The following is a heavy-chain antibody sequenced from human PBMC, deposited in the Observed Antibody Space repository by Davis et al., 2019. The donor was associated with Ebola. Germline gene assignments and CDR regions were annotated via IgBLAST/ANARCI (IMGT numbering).Heavy chain of an antibody. CDR1: GGSISSGGYY. Sequence: MPSETLSLTCTVSGGSISSGGYYWSWIRQHPGKGLEWVGYIHHSVSANSNPSLKSRVTFSIDTSKSQVSLKLTSVTAADTAVYYCARDTRPCGGDCYDDTFDMWGQGTMVIVSS. CDR3: ARDTRPCGGDCYDDTFDM. CDR2: IHHSVSA. D-gene: IGHD2-21*01. V-gene: IGHV4-61*08. J-gene: IGHJ3*02.